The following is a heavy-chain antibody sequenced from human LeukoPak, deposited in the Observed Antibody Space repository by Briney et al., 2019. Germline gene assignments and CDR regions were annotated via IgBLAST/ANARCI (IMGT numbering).Heavy chain of an antibody. CDR3: ARVTVLRYFDWLLSKSNSGNYFDY. J-gene: IGHJ4*02. V-gene: IGHV4-31*03. Sequence: SETLSLTCTVSGGSISSGNYYWSWIRQHPGKGLECIGYIYYRGNTYYNPPLKSRVAISVDTSKNQFSLKLSSVTAADTAVYYCARVTVLRYFDWLLSKSNSGNYFDYWGQGALVTVSS. D-gene: IGHD3-9*01. CDR1: GGSISSGNYY. CDR2: IYYRGNT.